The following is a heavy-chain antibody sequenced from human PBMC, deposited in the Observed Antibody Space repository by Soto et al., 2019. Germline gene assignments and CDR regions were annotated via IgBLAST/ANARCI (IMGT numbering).Heavy chain of an antibody. Sequence: PVGSLRLSCAASGFTFNSYAMHWVRQAPGKGLEWVAVIPYDGSSRFHADSVKGRFTISRDNSKNTLYVQMNSLRVEDTAVYYWARDQEQLAGYYFDYWGQGTLVTVSS. CDR1: GFTFNSYA. J-gene: IGHJ4*02. CDR3: ARDQEQLAGYYFDY. CDR2: IPYDGSSR. V-gene: IGHV3-30-3*01. D-gene: IGHD6-6*01.